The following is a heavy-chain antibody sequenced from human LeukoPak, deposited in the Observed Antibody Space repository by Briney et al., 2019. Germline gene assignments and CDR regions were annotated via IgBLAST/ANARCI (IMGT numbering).Heavy chain of an antibody. CDR3: AKGTSLSRFDP. Sequence: GWALRLSCAASGFSFSSYAMSGVRQAPGKGLEGVSAISGSGGSTYSADSVKGRFTISIDNSKNTLYLQMNSLRAEDTAVYYCAKGTSLSRFDPWGQGTLVTVSS. CDR1: GFSFSSYA. J-gene: IGHJ5*02. V-gene: IGHV3-23*01. CDR2: ISGSGGST. D-gene: IGHD3/OR15-3a*01.